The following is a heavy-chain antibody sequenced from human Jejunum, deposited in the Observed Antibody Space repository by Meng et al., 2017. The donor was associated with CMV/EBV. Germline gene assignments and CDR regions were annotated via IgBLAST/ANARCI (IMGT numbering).Heavy chain of an antibody. D-gene: IGHD6-6*01. Sequence: GFTFSSYAMHWVRQAPGKGLEWVALISYDGINEYYVDSVKGRFTISRDNSKNTLDLQMNSLRAEDTAMYYCARGRVSYTSWSPQGYWGQGTMVTVSS. V-gene: IGHV3-30-3*01. J-gene: IGHJ4*02. CDR3: ARGRVSYTSWSPQGY. CDR1: GFTFSSYA. CDR2: ISYDGINE.